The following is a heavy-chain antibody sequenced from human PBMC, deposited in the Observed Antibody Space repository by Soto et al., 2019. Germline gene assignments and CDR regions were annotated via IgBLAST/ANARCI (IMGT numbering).Heavy chain of an antibody. CDR3: ARGRSRAIVVITLQGGRNWFDP. D-gene: IGHD3-22*01. CDR2: INHSGST. CDR1: GGSFSGYY. J-gene: IGHJ5*02. V-gene: IGHV4-34*01. Sequence: ASETLSLTCAVYGGSFSGYYWSWIRQPPGKGLEWIGEINHSGSTNYNPSLKSRVTISVDTSKNQFSLKLSSVTAADTAVYYCARGRSRAIVVITLQGGRNWFDPWGQGTLVTVSS.